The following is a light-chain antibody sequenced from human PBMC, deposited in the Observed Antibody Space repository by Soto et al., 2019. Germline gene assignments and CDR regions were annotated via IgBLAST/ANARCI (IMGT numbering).Light chain of an antibody. CDR3: QQYGSSPLT. CDR2: GAS. V-gene: IGKV3-20*01. J-gene: IGKJ4*01. CDR1: ESVSDNY. Sequence: EIVLTQSPGTLSLSPGERATLSCRASESVSDNYLAWYQQRSGQAPRLVIYGASSRASAVPDRFSGSGSGADVTLTISRLEPEDFEVYYCQQYGSSPLTFGGGTKVEIK.